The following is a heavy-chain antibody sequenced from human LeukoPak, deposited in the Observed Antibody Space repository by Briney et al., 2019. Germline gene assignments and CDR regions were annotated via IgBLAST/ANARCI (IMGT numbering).Heavy chain of an antibody. V-gene: IGHV6-1*01. CDR3: AREAVDVWLDP. CDR1: GGSVSNNSDA. D-gene: IGHD6-19*01. CDR2: TYFRAKWYN. J-gene: IGHJ5*02. Sequence: SQTLPLTCALSGGSVSNNSDAWNWINQSPSRDVEWVGRTYFRAKWYNDYAVSVKSRITISPDTSKNPFTLELNSVTPEDTAVYYCAREAVDVWLDPWGQGTLVTVSS.